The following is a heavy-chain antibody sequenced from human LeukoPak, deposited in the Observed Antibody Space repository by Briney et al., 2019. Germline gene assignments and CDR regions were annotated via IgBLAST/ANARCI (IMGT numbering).Heavy chain of an antibody. J-gene: IGHJ4*02. D-gene: IGHD1-20*01. V-gene: IGHV1-2*02. CDR3: ARYSTITGTGDY. CDR2: INPNSGGT. CDR1: GYTFTGFY. Sequence: ASVKVSCKASGYTFTGFYMHWVRQALGQGLEWMGWINPNSGGTNYAQKFQGRVTMTRDTSISTAYMDLSRLRSDDTAVYYCARYSTITGTGDYWGQGTLVTVSS.